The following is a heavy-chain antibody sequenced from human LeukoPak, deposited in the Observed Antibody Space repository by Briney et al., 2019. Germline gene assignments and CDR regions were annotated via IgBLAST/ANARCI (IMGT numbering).Heavy chain of an antibody. Sequence: GASVKVSCKASGYTFTGYYMHWVRQAPGQGLEWMGWINPNSGGTNYAQKFQGRVTMTRDTSISTAYMELSRLRSDDTAVYYCARAWNDILTGYLVGWGNMWAYYFDYWGQGTLVTVSS. D-gene: IGHD3-9*01. CDR2: INPNSGGT. J-gene: IGHJ4*02. CDR1: GYTFTGYY. V-gene: IGHV1-2*02. CDR3: ARAWNDILTGYLVGWGNMWAYYFDY.